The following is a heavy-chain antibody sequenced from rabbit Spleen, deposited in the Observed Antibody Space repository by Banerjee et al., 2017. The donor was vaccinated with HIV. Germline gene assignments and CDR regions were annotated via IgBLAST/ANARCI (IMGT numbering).Heavy chain of an antibody. V-gene: IGHV1S45*01. J-gene: IGHJ4*01. Sequence: QEQLEESAGGLVKPEGSLTLTCTASGFSFDNKYILCWVRQAPGKGLEWIACINSETGNTVYATWAKGRFTISKTSSTTVALQVTYLTVADTTTYFCARDLTSIIGWNFNLWGPGTLVTVS. D-gene: IGHD1-1*01. CDR1: GFSFDNKYI. CDR3: ARDLTSIIGWNFNL. CDR2: INSETGNT.